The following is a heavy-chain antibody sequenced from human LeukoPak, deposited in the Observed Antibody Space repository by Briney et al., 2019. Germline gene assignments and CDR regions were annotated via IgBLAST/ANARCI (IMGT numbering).Heavy chain of an antibody. Sequence: GGSLRLSCAASGFTVSSYAMSWVRQAPGKGLEWVSAISGSGGSTYYADSVKGRFTISRDNSKNTLYLQMNSLRAEDTAVYYCAKGVSIFGVVHFNWFDPWGQGTLVTVSS. CDR3: AKGVSIFGVVHFNWFDP. CDR1: GFTVSSYA. J-gene: IGHJ5*02. D-gene: IGHD3-3*01. V-gene: IGHV3-23*01. CDR2: ISGSGGST.